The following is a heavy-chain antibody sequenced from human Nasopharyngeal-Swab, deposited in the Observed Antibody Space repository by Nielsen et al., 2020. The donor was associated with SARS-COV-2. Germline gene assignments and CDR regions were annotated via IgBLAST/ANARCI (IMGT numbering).Heavy chain of an antibody. V-gene: IGHV6-1*01. CDR3: ARGRDFSFDS. CDR1: ADSVSSHSAG. CDR2: RLYRSKWYN. J-gene: IGHJ4*02. D-gene: IGHD3-3*01. Sequence: SQTLPLTCPISADSVSSHSAGWNWIRQSPSRGLEYLGRRLYRSKWYNDYAESVTSLIAVNPDTSKNQFSLQLNSVTPEDTAVYYCARGRDFSFDSWGQGTLVTASS.